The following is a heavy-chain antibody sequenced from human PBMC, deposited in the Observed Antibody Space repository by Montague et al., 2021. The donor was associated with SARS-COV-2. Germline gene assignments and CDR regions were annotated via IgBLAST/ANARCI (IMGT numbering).Heavy chain of an antibody. CDR3: ARQIATSGQWAFDI. J-gene: IGHJ3*02. CDR1: GSSITTSGRY. D-gene: IGHD6-19*01. CDR2: DNYSANK. Sequence: SETLSLTCTVSGSSITTSGRYWGWNRPPKGTGLEWIASDNYSANKYSTPYLRSRLAISVATSQNQFSLRLNSVTAADTAVYFCARQIATSGQWAFDIWGQGTAVTVSS. V-gene: IGHV4-39*01.